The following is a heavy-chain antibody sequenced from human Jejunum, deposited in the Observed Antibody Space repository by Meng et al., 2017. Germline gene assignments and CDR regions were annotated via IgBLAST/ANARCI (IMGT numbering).Heavy chain of an antibody. CDR2: IYHGGDT. CDR1: GDSISSNNR. V-gene: IGHV4-4*02. D-gene: IGHD2-15*01. J-gene: IGHJ4*02. CDR3: ARDWGCRDGYCFSGLLEF. Sequence: VQLQESRPGLVWPSRTLTLSCSVSGDSISSNNRWTWVRQPPGRGLEWIGEIYHGGDTNYNPSLTSPVTISVDKSKNQFTLRLNSVTAADTAIYYCARDWGCRDGYCFSGLLEFWGQGILVTVSS.